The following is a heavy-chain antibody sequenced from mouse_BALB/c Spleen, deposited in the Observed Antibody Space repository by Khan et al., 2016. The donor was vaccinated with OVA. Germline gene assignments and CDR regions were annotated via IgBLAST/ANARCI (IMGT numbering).Heavy chain of an antibody. J-gene: IGHJ3*01. CDR1: GFTFSTYG. V-gene: IGHV5-6*01. D-gene: IGHD1-1*01. CDR2: VSTGGHYT. Sequence: EVKLVESGGDVVKPGGSLKLSCAASGFTFSTYGMSWVRQTPDKRLEWVATVSTGGHYTYYPDTVKGRFTISRDNAKNTLYLQMNSLKSEDTAMFYCARLAYYYGSEGFAYWGQGTLVTVSA. CDR3: ARLAYYYGSEGFAY.